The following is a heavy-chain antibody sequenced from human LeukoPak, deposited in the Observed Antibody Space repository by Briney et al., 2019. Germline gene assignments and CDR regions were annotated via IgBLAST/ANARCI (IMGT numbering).Heavy chain of an antibody. Sequence: PGRSLRLSCAASGFTFSSYGMHWVRQAPGKGLEWVAVISYDGSNKYYADSVKGRFTISRDNSKNTLYLQMNSLRAEDTAVYYCARLGWATAPLDYWGQGTLVTVSS. V-gene: IGHV3-30*03. CDR1: GFTFSSYG. CDR3: ARLGWATAPLDY. J-gene: IGHJ4*02. CDR2: ISYDGSNK. D-gene: IGHD5-12*01.